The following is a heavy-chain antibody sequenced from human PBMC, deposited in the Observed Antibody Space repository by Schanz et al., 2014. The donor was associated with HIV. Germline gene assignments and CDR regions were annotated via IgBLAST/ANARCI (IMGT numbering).Heavy chain of an antibody. Sequence: QVQLVESGGGVVQPGRSLRLSCAASGFTFRSYGMHWVRQAPGKGLEWVAVISYDGSNKYYADSVKGRFTISRDNSKNTLYLQMNSLRVEDTALYYCAKDYATYSLDYWGQGTLVTVSS. CDR3: AKDYATYSLDY. CDR2: ISYDGSNK. D-gene: IGHD2-15*01. V-gene: IGHV3-30*18. J-gene: IGHJ4*02. CDR1: GFTFRSYG.